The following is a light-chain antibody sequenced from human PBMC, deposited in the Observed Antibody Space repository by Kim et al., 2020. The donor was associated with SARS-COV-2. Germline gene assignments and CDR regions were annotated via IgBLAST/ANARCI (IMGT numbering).Light chain of an antibody. Sequence: QRVTISCTGSSSNIGAGYDVHWYQQLPGTAPKLLIYGNFNRPSGVPDRFSGSKSGTSASLAITGLQTEDEADYYCQSYDRSVSAVVFGGGTQLTVL. V-gene: IGLV1-40*01. J-gene: IGLJ2*01. CDR3: QSYDRSVSAVV. CDR1: SSNIGAGYD. CDR2: GNF.